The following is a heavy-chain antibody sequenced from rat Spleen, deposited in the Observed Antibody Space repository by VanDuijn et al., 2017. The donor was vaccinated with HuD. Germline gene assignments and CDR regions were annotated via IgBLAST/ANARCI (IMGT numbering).Heavy chain of an antibody. J-gene: IGHJ2*01. D-gene: IGHD1-10*01. V-gene: IGHV5-22*01. Sequence: EVQLVETGGGLVQPGRSLKLSCAASGFTLSNSGMHWIRQAPKKGLEWVASISYEGSSTFYGDSVKGRFTISRDNAKSTLYLQMDSLRSEDTATYYCARSRYNNYYFDYWGQGVMVAVSS. CDR3: ARSRYNNYYFDY. CDR1: GFTLSNSG. CDR2: ISYEGSST.